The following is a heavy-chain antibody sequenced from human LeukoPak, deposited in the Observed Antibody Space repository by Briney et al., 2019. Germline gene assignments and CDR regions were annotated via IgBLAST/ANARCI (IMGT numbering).Heavy chain of an antibody. Sequence: PSETLSLTCTVSGGSISSVDYYWSWIRQYPGKGLEWIGYINYRGSAYYNPSLKSRVTISVDRSKNQFSLKLSSVTAADTAVYYCARVTTVTTFDYWGQGTLVTVSS. J-gene: IGHJ4*02. CDR2: INYRGSA. D-gene: IGHD4-17*01. CDR3: ARVTTVTTFDY. V-gene: IGHV4-30-4*01. CDR1: GGSISSVDYY.